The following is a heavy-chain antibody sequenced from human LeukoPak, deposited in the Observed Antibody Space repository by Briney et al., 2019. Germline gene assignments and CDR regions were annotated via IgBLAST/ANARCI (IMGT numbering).Heavy chain of an antibody. CDR1: GFALRSYT. D-gene: IGHD6-19*01. V-gene: IGHV3-21*01. Sequence: KPGGSLRLSCAASGFALRSYTVTWVRQAPGKGLEWVSSISSTSAYIYYAESVKGRFSISRDNVDNVVHLQMSGLTNEDTAVYYCARVAVAGPTGWFDSWGQGTLVTVSS. CDR2: ISSTSAYI. J-gene: IGHJ5*01. CDR3: ARVAVAGPTGWFDS.